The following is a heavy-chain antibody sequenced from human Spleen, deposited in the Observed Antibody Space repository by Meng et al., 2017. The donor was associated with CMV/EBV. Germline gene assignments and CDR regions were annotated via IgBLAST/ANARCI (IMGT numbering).Heavy chain of an antibody. D-gene: IGHD4-17*01. J-gene: IGHJ4*02. Sequence: LSCAASGFIVSSNYMTWVRQAPGKGLEWVSVIYSGGNTYYADSVRGRFTISRDNSKNTVYLQMNSLRAEDTAVYYCARDSTVTTGDYWGQGTLVTVSS. CDR3: ARDSTVTTGDY. V-gene: IGHV3-53*01. CDR1: GFIVSSNY. CDR2: IYSGGNT.